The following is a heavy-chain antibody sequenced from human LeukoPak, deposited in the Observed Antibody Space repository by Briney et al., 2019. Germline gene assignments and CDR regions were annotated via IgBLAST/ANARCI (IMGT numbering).Heavy chain of an antibody. CDR3: AKGGSSSCYAQIDY. J-gene: IGHJ4*02. Sequence: GGSLRLSCAASGFXFSNYNINWVRQAPGKGLEWVSGISGSGDDTYHADSVKGRFTISRDTSKNTVYLQMNSLRAGDTAVYYCAKGGSSSCYAQIDYWGQGALVTVSS. D-gene: IGHD2-2*01. CDR1: GFXFSNYN. CDR2: ISGSGDDT. V-gene: IGHV3-23*01.